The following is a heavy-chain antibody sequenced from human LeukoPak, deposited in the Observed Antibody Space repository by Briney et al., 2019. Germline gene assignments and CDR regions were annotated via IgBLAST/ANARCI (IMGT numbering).Heavy chain of an antibody. CDR3: ARDPSGLWGSLLSPKYFDY. Sequence: ASVKVSCKASGYTFTSYGISWVRQAPGQGLEWMGWISAYNGNTNYAQKLQGRVTMTTDTSTSTAYMELRSLRSDDTAVYYCARDPSGLWGSLLSPKYFDYWGQGTLVTVSS. CDR1: GYTFTSYG. J-gene: IGHJ4*02. D-gene: IGHD3-16*01. V-gene: IGHV1-18*01. CDR2: ISAYNGNT.